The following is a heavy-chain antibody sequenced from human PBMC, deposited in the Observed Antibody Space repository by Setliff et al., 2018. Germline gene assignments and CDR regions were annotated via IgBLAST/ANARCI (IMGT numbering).Heavy chain of an antibody. CDR1: GGFINNGDYN. Sequence: SETLSLTCTVSGGFINNGDYNWGWIRQAPGSGLEWIGSISYSGTPYYNASVESRVTISIDTSRNQFSLELRSVTVADTATYYCVRPGGTTVVARHFDYWGSGILVTVSS. CDR2: ISYSGTP. J-gene: IGHJ4*01. CDR3: VRPGGTTVVARHFDY. V-gene: IGHV4-39*01. D-gene: IGHD4-17*01.